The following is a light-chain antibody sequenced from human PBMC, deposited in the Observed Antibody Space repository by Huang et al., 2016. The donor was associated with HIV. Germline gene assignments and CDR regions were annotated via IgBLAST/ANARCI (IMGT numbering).Light chain of an antibody. Sequence: EIMLTQSPATLSLSPGKRATLSCRASQSVGTYLAWYQQKPGQAPRLLIYDASCRANGIPVKFSGGGSETNFTRSISRLEPEDFAVYYCQDRYNWPRFTFGPGTKVDIK. V-gene: IGKV3-11*01. CDR2: DAS. CDR1: QSVGTY. CDR3: QDRYNWPRFT. J-gene: IGKJ3*01.